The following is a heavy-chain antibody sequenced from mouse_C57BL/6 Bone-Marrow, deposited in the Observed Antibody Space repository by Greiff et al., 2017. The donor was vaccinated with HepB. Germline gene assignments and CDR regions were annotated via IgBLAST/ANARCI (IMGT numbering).Heavy chain of an antibody. CDR3: AREGQLRVYY. J-gene: IGHJ2*01. V-gene: IGHV1-59*01. CDR1: GYTFTSYW. Sequence: QVQLKQPGAELVRPGTSVKLSCKASGYTFTSYWMHWVKQRPGQGLEWIGVIDPSDSYTNYNQKFKGKARLTVDTSSSTAYMQLSSLTSEDSAVYYCAREGQLRVYYWGQGTTLTVSS. CDR2: IDPSDSYT. D-gene: IGHD3-2*02.